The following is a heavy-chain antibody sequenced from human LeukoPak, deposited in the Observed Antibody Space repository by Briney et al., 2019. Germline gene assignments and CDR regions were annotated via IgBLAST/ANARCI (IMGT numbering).Heavy chain of an antibody. Sequence: PSETLSLTCTVSGGSISSSSYYWGWIRQPPGKGLEWIGYIYYSGSTNYNPSLKSRVTISVDTSKNQFSLKLSSVTAADTAVYYCARGEGYGDYFGAFDIWGQGTMVTVSS. J-gene: IGHJ3*02. V-gene: IGHV4-61*05. D-gene: IGHD4-17*01. CDR1: GGSISSSSYY. CDR2: IYYSGST. CDR3: ARGEGYGDYFGAFDI.